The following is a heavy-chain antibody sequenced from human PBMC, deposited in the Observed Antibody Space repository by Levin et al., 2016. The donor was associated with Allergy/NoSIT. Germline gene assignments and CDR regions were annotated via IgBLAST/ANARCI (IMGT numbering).Heavy chain of an antibody. CDR2: INSGGTAT. CDR1: GFTFNNYW. Sequence: LSLTCAASGFTFNNYWMHWVRQAPGKGLVWVSRINSGGTATNYADSVKGRFTISRDNAKNTLYLQMNSLRAEDTAVYYCARLLRAAGQKVFDIWGQGTMVTVSS. D-gene: IGHD3-22*01. J-gene: IGHJ3*02. V-gene: IGHV3-74*01. CDR3: ARLLRAAGQKVFDI.